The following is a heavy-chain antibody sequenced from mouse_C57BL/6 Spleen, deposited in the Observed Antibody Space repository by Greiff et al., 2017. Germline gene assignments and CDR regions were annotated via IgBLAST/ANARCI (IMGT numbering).Heavy chain of an antibody. V-gene: IGHV1-59*01. Sequence: QVQLQQPGAELVRPGTSVKLSCKASGYTFTSYWMHWVKQRPGQGLEWIGVIDPSDSYTNYNQKFKGKATLTVDTSSSTAYMQLSSRTSEDSAVYYCARGRQNYAMDYWGQGTSVTVSS. CDR3: ARGRQNYAMDY. J-gene: IGHJ4*01. D-gene: IGHD6-1*01. CDR1: GYTFTSYW. CDR2: IDPSDSYT.